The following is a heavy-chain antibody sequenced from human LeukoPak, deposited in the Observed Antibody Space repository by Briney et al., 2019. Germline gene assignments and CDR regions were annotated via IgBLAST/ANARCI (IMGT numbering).Heavy chain of an antibody. D-gene: IGHD1-26*01. CDR3: ARDLGVVGATDY. Sequence: SGGSLRLSCAASGFTFSSYGMSWVRQAPGKGLEWVSAISGSGGSTYYADSVKGRFTISRDNAKNSLYLQMNSLRAEDTAVYYCARDLGVVGATDYWGQGTLVTVSS. CDR2: ISGSGGST. V-gene: IGHV3-23*01. CDR1: GFTFSSYG. J-gene: IGHJ4*02.